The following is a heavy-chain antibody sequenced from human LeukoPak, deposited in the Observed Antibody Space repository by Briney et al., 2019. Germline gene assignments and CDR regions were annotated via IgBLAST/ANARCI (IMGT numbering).Heavy chain of an antibody. Sequence: PSETLSLTCTVSGGSISSYYWSWLRQPPGKGLEWIGYIYYSGSTNYNPSLKSRVTISVDTSKNQFSLKLSSVTAADTAVYYCARSGYDSTYYYYMDVWGKGTTVTISS. J-gene: IGHJ6*03. CDR3: ARSGYDSTYYYYMDV. CDR2: IYYSGST. D-gene: IGHD5-12*01. CDR1: GGSISSYY. V-gene: IGHV4-59*01.